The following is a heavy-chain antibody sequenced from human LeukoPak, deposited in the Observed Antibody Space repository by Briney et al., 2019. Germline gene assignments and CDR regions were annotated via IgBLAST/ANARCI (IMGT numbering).Heavy chain of an antibody. CDR2: INGSGGST. CDR3: ARDGDYYGSGSYRDGFGL. CDR1: GFTFSSYA. Sequence: GGSLRLSCAASGFTFSSYAMSWVRQAPGKGLEWVSDINGSGGSTYYADSVKGRFAISRDNSKNTLYLQMNSLRAEDTAVYYCARDGDYYGSGSYRDGFGLWGQGTMVTVSS. J-gene: IGHJ3*01. D-gene: IGHD3-10*01. V-gene: IGHV3-23*01.